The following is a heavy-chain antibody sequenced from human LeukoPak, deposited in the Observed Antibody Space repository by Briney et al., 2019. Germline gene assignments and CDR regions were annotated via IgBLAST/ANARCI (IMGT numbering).Heavy chain of an antibody. V-gene: IGHV3-30*03. J-gene: IGHJ4*02. Sequence: GRSLRLSCAASGFTFSSYGMHWVRQAPGKGLEWVAVISYDGSNKYYADSVKGRFTISRDNSKNTLYLQMNSLRAEDTAVYYCARDKGGLYGDYDWGQGTLVTVSS. D-gene: IGHD4-17*01. CDR3: ARDKGGLYGDYD. CDR2: ISYDGSNK. CDR1: GFTFSSYG.